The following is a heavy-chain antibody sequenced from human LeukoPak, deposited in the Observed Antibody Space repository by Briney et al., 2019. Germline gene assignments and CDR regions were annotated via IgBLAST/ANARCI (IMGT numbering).Heavy chain of an antibody. CDR3: AKGWTVAGYYYYYGMDV. J-gene: IGHJ6*02. V-gene: IGHV3-43*02. CDR1: GFTFDDYA. Sequence: GGSLRLSCAASGFTFDDYAMHWVRQAPGKGLEWVSLISGDGGSTYYADSVKGRFTISRDNSRNSLYLQMNSLRTEDTALYYCAKGWTVAGYYYYYGMDVWGQGATVTVSS. CDR2: ISGDGGST. D-gene: IGHD6-19*01.